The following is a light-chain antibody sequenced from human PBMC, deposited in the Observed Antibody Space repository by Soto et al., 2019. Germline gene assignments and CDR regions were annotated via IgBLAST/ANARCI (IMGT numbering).Light chain of an antibody. CDR2: GAS. CDR1: QSVSSN. J-gene: IGKJ1*01. CDR3: QQSGRP. Sequence: EIVLTQSPATLSVSPGERATLSCRASQSVSSNLAWYQQMPGQAPRLLIHGASSRATGIPDRFSGSGSGTDFTLTISRLEPEDSAVYYCQQSGRPFGQGTKVDIK. V-gene: IGKV3-20*01.